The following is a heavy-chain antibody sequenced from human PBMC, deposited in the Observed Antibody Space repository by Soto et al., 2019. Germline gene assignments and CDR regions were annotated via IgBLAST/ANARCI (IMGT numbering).Heavy chain of an antibody. D-gene: IGHD6-13*01. V-gene: IGHV4-34*01. Sequence: SETLSLTCAVYGGSFSGYYWSWIRRPPGKGLEWIGEINHSGSTNYNPSLKSRVTISVDTSKNQFSLKLSSVTAADTAVYYCARAGIAAAGGVDYWGQGTLVTVSS. CDR2: INHSGST. J-gene: IGHJ4*02. CDR3: ARAGIAAAGGVDY. CDR1: GGSFSGYY.